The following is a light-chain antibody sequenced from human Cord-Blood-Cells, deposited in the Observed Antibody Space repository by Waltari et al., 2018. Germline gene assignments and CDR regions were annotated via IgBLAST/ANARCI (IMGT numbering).Light chain of an antibody. CDR1: QSVSSY. CDR3: QQRSNWPFT. V-gene: IGKV3-11*01. J-gene: IGKJ3*01. CDR2: DAS. Sequence: EIVLTQSPATLSLSPGERATLSCRASQSVSSYLDWYQQKPGQAPRLLIYDASNRATGIPARFSGRGSGTDFTLTISSLEPEDFAVYYCQQRSNWPFTLGPGTKVDIK.